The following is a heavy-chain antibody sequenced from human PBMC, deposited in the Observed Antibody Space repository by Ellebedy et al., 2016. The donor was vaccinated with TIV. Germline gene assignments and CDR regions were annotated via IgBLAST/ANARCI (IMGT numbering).Heavy chain of an antibody. CDR1: GYIFTAYY. Sequence: ASVKVSCKTSGYIFTAYYIHWVRQAPGQGLEWMGWINPDSGGTNFPQKFQGRVTMTREPSVNTAYMELSRLQTDDPAVYYCARVLRATSGMDVWGQGTTVTVS. V-gene: IGHV1-2*02. CDR3: ARVLRATSGMDV. CDR2: INPDSGGT. D-gene: IGHD4/OR15-4a*01. J-gene: IGHJ6*02.